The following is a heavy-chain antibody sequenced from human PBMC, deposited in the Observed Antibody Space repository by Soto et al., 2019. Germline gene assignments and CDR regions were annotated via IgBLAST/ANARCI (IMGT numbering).Heavy chain of an antibody. CDR1: GGSFGGYY. D-gene: IGHD3-3*01. CDR3: ARGVDSLSGYQF. CDR2: IHHSGST. V-gene: IGHV4-34*01. Sequence: SETLSLTCALSGGSFGGYYWSWIRQCPGQGLEWVGVIHHSGSTKYNPSLKSRVSLSVDTSTKQFSLKMTFMTAADTVVDYYARGVDSLSGYQFWGQGNPVTVSS. J-gene: IGHJ4*02.